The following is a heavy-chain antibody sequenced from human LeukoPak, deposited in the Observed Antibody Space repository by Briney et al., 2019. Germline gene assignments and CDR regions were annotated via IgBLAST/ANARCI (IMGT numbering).Heavy chain of an antibody. J-gene: IGHJ6*03. D-gene: IGHD3-3*01. CDR1: GGTFSSYA. CDR3: ARGLAHYDFWSGYFPPYYYYMDV. V-gene: IGHV1-69*13. CDR2: IIPIFGTA. Sequence: GASVKVSCKASGGTFSSYAISWVRQAPGQGLEWMGGIIPIFGTANYAQKFQGRVTITADESTSTAYMELSSLRSEDTAVYYCARGLAHYDFWSGYFPPYYYYMDVWGKGTTVTVSS.